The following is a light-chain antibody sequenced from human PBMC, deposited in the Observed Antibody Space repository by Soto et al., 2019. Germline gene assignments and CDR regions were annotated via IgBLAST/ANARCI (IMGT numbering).Light chain of an antibody. CDR3: QQRSNWPPLT. Sequence: EIVLTQSPATLSLSPGERATLSCRASQSVSSNLAWYQQKRGQAPRLLIYGASNRATGIPARFSGSGFGTDFTLTISSLEPEDFAVYYCQQRSNWPPLTFGGGTQVEIK. J-gene: IGKJ4*01. CDR1: QSVSSN. CDR2: GAS. V-gene: IGKV3-11*01.